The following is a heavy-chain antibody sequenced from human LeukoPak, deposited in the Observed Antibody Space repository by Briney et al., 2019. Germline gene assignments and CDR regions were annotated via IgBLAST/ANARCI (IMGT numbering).Heavy chain of an antibody. J-gene: IGHJ4*02. D-gene: IGHD6-13*01. CDR2: ISGSGGST. CDR3: AKDVQQQLVTKFDY. V-gene: IGHV3-23*01. CDR1: GFTFSSYA. Sequence: GGSLRLSCAASGFTFSSYAMSWVRQAPGKGLEWVSAISGSGGSTYYADSVKGRFTISRDNSKDTLYLQMNSLRAEDTAVYYCAKDVQQQLVTKFDYWGQGTLVTVSS.